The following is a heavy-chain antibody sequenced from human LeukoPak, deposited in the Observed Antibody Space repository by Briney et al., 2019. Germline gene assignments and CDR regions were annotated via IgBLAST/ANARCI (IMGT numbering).Heavy chain of an antibody. D-gene: IGHD5-12*01. CDR3: ARDGGGYRFYNWFDP. J-gene: IGHJ5*02. V-gene: IGHV3-21*01. CDR2: ISSSSSYI. Sequence: GGSLRLSCAASGFTFSSYSMNWVRQAPGKGLEWVSSISSSSSYIYYADSVKGRFTISRDNAKNSLYLQMNSLRAEDTAVYYCARDGGGYRFYNWFDPWGQGTLVTVSS. CDR1: GFTFSSYS.